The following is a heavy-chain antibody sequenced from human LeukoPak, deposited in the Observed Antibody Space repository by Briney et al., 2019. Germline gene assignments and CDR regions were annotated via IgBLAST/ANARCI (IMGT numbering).Heavy chain of an antibody. D-gene: IGHD2-15*01. V-gene: IGHV3-23*01. CDR3: AKDFPDIVVVVAAPEGYYFDY. Sequence: GGSLRLSCAASGFTFSSYAMSWVRQPTGEGLEWVSAISGSGGSTYYADSVKGRFTISRDNSKNTLYLQMNGLRAEDTAVYYCAKDFPDIVVVVAAPEGYYFDYWGQGTLVTVSS. CDR1: GFTFSSYA. CDR2: ISGSGGST. J-gene: IGHJ4*02.